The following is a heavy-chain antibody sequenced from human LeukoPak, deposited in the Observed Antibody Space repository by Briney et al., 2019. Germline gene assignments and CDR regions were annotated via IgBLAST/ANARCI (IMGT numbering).Heavy chain of an antibody. D-gene: IGHD2-15*01. CDR3: ARFKVVVAATRGYFDY. CDR2: IDYSGST. J-gene: IGHJ4*02. CDR1: GGSISSYY. V-gene: IGHV4-59*08. Sequence: KPSETLSLTCTGSGGSISSYYWSWIRQPPGKGLEWIGYIDYSGSTNYNPSLKSRVTISVDTSKNQFSLKLSSVTAADTAVYYCARFKVVVAATRGYFDYWGQGTLVTVSS.